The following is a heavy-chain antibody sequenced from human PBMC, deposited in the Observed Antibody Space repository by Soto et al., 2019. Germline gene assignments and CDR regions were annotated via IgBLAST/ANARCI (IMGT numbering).Heavy chain of an antibody. CDR1: GYSCTNFD. D-gene: IGHD1-20*01. J-gene: IGHJ4*02. CDR2: MSPRRGNT. V-gene: IGHV1-8*01. Sequence: QVQLVQSGAEVKKPGASVKVSCKASGYSCTNFDINWVRQAAGQGLEWMGWMSPRRGNTVYAQKLQGRVAMTRNTSISTASMELSSLTSEDTAVYYCASGAYNWNDYAYWGQGTLVSVSS. CDR3: ASGAYNWNDYAY.